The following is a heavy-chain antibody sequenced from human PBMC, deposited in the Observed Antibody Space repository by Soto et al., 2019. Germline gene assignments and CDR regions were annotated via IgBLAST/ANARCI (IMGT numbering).Heavy chain of an antibody. V-gene: IGHV4-31*03. CDR2: IYYSGSI. Sequence: PSETLSLTCTVSGGSISSGGDYWSWIRQHPGKGLEWIGYIYYSGSIYYNPSIKSRVTISVDTSKNQFSLKRSSVTVADSAAYYCARGQAVALSYRGQGTQVTVSS. J-gene: IGHJ4*02. D-gene: IGHD6-19*01. CDR1: GGSISSGGDY. CDR3: ARGQAVALSY.